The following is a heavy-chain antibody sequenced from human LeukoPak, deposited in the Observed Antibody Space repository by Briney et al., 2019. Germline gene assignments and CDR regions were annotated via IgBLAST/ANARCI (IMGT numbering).Heavy chain of an antibody. CDR1: GFTFSTFG. CDR2: ISYDGTDK. CDR3: ARDLWAQKLPHRYFDY. D-gene: IGHD6-13*01. V-gene: IGHV3-30*03. J-gene: IGHJ4*02. Sequence: GRSLRLSCAASGFTFSTFGIHWVRQAPGKGLEWVAVISYDGTDKYYADSVKGRFTISRDNSKNTLYLQMNSLRAEDTAVYYCARDLWAQKLPHRYFDYWGQGTLVTVSS.